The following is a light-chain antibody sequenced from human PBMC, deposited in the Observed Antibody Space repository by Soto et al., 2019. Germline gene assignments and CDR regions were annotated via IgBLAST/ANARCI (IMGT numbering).Light chain of an antibody. J-gene: IGLJ1*01. CDR3: SSYTISNTLPFV. CDR1: SSDVGGYNY. V-gene: IGLV2-14*01. Sequence: QSVLTQPPSASGSPGQSVTISCTGTSSDVGGYNYVSWYQQYPGKSPKLLIYEVTHRPSGVSNRFSGSKSGNTASLTISGLQAEDEADYYCSSYTISNTLPFVFGTGTKVTVL. CDR2: EVT.